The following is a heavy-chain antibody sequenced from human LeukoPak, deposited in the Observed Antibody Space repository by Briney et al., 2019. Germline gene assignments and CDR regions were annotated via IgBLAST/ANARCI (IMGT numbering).Heavy chain of an antibody. Sequence: GASVKVSCKASGYTFTGYYMHWVRQAPGQGLEWMGWINPNSGGTNYAQKFQGWVTMTRDTSISTAYMELSRLRSDDTAVYYCARASGYDSGAFDIWGQGTMVTVSS. V-gene: IGHV1-2*04. CDR2: INPNSGGT. D-gene: IGHD5-12*01. J-gene: IGHJ3*02. CDR3: ARASGYDSGAFDI. CDR1: GYTFTGYY.